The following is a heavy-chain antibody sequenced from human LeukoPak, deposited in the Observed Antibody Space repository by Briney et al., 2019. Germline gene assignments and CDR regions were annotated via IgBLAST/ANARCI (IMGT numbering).Heavy chain of an antibody. J-gene: IGHJ4*02. CDR3: ARAPIPDYFFDY. Sequence: PSQTLSLTCTVSSGSISSGGYYWNWIRQHPGKGLEWIGYTYYSGSTYYNPSLKSRVTISVDTSNNQFSLKLSSVTAADTAVYYCARAPIPDYFFDYWGQGTLVTVSS. CDR2: TYYSGST. CDR1: SGSISSGGYY. V-gene: IGHV4-31*03. D-gene: IGHD2-21*02.